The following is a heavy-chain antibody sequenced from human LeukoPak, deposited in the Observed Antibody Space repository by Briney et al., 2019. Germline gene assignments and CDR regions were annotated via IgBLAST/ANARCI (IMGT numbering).Heavy chain of an antibody. CDR1: GYTFTSYY. J-gene: IGHJ5*02. D-gene: IGHD3-22*01. V-gene: IGHV1-46*01. CDR3: ARAQSVTMMVGGWFDP. Sequence: ASVKVSCKASGYTFTSYYMHWVRQAPGQGLEWMGIINPSGGSTSYAQKFQGRVTMTRDTSTSTVYMELSSLRSEDTAVYYCARAQSVTMMVGGWFDPWGQGTLVTVSS. CDR2: INPSGGST.